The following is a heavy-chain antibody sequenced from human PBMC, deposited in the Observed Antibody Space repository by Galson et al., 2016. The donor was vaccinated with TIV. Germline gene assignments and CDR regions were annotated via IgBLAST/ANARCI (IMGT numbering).Heavy chain of an antibody. Sequence: SLRLSCAASGLSVSDNYMTWVRQAPGKGLEWVALIDSDGSTIHADSVKGRFTVSRDNSKNMVYLQMNSLRPEDTAVYFCARERRHCGNECFLRYYYGTDAWGQGTTVTVSS. V-gene: IGHV3-66*02. J-gene: IGHJ6*02. D-gene: IGHD2-21*01. CDR3: ARERRHCGNECFLRYYYGTDA. CDR1: GLSVSDNY. CDR2: IDSDGST.